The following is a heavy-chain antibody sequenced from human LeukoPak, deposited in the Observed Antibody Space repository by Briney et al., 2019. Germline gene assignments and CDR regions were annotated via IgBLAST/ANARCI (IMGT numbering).Heavy chain of an antibody. V-gene: IGHV1-24*01. CDR2: FDPEDGET. D-gene: IGHD4-23*01. Sequence: ASVKVSCKVSGYTLTELSMHWVRQAPGKGLEWMGGFDPEDGETIYAQKFQGRVTMTTDTSTSTAYMELRSLRSDDTAVYYCARAFVTRGATPSLGIVFDIGAKGKM. CDR1: GYTLTELS. J-gene: IGHJ3*02. CDR3: ARAFVTRGATPSLGIVFDI.